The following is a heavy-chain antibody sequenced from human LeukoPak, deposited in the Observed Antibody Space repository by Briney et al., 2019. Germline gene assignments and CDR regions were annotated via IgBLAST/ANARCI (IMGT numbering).Heavy chain of an antibody. CDR2: ISSSSSYT. Sequence: GGSLRLSCAASGFTFSDYYMSWIRQAPGKGLEWVSYISSSSSYTNYADSVKGRFTISRDNAKNSLYLQMNSLRAEDTAVYYCARDRQVYGALAVPAAKGWFDPWGQGTLVTVSS. J-gene: IGHJ5*02. V-gene: IGHV3-11*06. CDR3: ARDRQVYGALAVPAAKGWFDP. CDR1: GFTFSDYY. D-gene: IGHD2-2*01.